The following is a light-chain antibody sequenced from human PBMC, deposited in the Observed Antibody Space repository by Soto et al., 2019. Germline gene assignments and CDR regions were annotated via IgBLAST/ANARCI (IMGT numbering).Light chain of an antibody. Sequence: EIVFTQSPCNLSLSPVERATLSCRASQSVSNNYLAWYQQKPGQAPRLLIYGASNRATGIPDRFSGSGSGTDFTLTISSLQSEDFAVYYCQQYNNWPPITFGQGTRLEIK. V-gene: IGKV3-20*01. CDR2: GAS. J-gene: IGKJ5*01. CDR1: QSVSNNY. CDR3: QQYNNWPPIT.